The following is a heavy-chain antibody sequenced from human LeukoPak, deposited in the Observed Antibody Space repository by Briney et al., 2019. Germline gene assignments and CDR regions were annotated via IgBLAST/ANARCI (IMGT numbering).Heavy chain of an antibody. V-gene: IGHV1-18*01. CDR1: GYTFTSYG. Sequence: ASVKVSCKAPGYTFTSYGISWVRQAPGQGLEWMGWISAYNGNTNYAQKLQGRVTMTTDTSTSTAYMELRSLRSDDTAVYYCARGTVYDSSGYYQKIAEYFQHWGQGTLVTVSS. J-gene: IGHJ1*01. CDR3: ARGTVYDSSGYYQKIAEYFQH. D-gene: IGHD3-22*01. CDR2: ISAYNGNT.